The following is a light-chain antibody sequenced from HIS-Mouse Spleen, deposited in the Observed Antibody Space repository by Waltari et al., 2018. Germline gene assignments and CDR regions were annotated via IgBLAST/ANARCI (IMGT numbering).Light chain of an antibody. CDR3: AAWDDSLNGNYV. V-gene: IGLV1-44*01. CDR1: SSTIGRNT. CDR2: SNN. J-gene: IGLJ1*01. Sequence: QSVLTQPPSASGTPGQRVTISFSGSSSTIGRNTVNWYQQLPGTAPKLLIYSNNQRPSGVPDRFSGSKSGTSASLAISGLQSEDEADYYCAAWDDSLNGNYVFGTGTKVTVL.